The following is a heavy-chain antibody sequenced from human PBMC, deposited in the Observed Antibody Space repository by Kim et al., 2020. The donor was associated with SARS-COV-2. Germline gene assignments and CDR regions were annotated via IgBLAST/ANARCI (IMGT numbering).Heavy chain of an antibody. J-gene: IGHJ6*02. CDR3: ARSLYGLGGNPICYFYGLDV. Sequence: GESLKISCQVSGYNLIGYWMTWVRQMPGKGLEWMGKIDPSDSDTIYSPSFQGHVTISVDKSTSTAYLQWSRLRASDTAKYYCARSLYGLGGNPICYFYGLDVWGLGTTVIVSS. CDR2: IDPSDSDT. D-gene: IGHD3-10*01. CDR1: GYNLIGYW. V-gene: IGHV5-10-1*01.